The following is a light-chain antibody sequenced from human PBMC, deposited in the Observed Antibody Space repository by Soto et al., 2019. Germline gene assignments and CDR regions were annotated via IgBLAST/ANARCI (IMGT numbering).Light chain of an antibody. V-gene: IGLV2-23*02. CDR1: SSDVGSHNL. CDR2: EVS. CDR3: CSDGGRRAV. Sequence: QSALTQPASVSGSPGQSITISCTGTSSDVGSHNLVSWYQQHPGQAPKLMIYEVSKRPLGVSARFSASKSGHTASLTISGLQAEEEADYSCCSDGGRRAVFGGGTQLTVL. J-gene: IGLJ7*01.